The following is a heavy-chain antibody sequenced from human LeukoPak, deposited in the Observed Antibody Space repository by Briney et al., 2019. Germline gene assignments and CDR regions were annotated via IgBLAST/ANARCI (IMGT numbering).Heavy chain of an antibody. Sequence: HPGGSLRLSCAASGFTFSSYAMHWVRQAPGKGLEWVAVISYDGSNKYYADSVKGRFTISRDNAENSLYLQMNSLRVEDTAVYYCARDRYYGSGLFDYWGQGTLVTVSS. CDR2: ISYDGSNK. CDR3: ARDRYYGSGLFDY. V-gene: IGHV3-30*04. J-gene: IGHJ4*02. D-gene: IGHD3-10*01. CDR1: GFTFSSYA.